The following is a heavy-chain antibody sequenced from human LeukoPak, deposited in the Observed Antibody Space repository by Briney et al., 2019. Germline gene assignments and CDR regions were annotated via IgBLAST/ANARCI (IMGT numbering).Heavy chain of an antibody. CDR2: INAANGNT. CDR1: GYTFTNYP. J-gene: IGHJ4*02. Sequence: ASVKVSCKASGYTFTNYPMHWVRQAPGQRFEWVGWINAANGNTKYSEKFQGRVTITRDTSANTAYMELSSLRSEDTAVYYCARDLGYCSGGSCTEFIYWGQGTLVTVSS. D-gene: IGHD2-15*01. CDR3: ARDLGYCSGGSCTEFIY. V-gene: IGHV1-3*01.